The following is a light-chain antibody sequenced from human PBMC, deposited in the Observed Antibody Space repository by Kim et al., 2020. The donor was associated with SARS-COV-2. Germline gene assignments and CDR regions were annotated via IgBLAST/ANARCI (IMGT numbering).Light chain of an antibody. V-gene: IGKV1-5*03. CDR3: QQYSSYPYT. CDR2: KAS. Sequence: DIQMTQSPSTLSASVGDRVTITCRASQSITTWLAWYQQKPGKAPKVLIYKASSLEIGVPSRFSGSGSGTEFTLTIISLQPDDFATYYCQQYSSYPYTFGQGTKLEI. J-gene: IGKJ2*01. CDR1: QSITTW.